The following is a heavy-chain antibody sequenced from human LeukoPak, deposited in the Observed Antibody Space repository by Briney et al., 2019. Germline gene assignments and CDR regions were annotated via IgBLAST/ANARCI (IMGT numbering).Heavy chain of an antibody. J-gene: IGHJ6*02. Sequence: ASVKVSCKASGYTFTGYYMHWVRQAPGQGLEWMGWINPNSGGTNYAQKLQGRVTMTRDTSISTAYMELSRLRSDDTAVYYCARECRSSTSCYYYYGMDVWGQGTTVTVSS. CDR1: GYTFTGYY. CDR3: ARECRSSTSCYYYYGMDV. V-gene: IGHV1-2*02. CDR2: INPNSGGT. D-gene: IGHD2-2*01.